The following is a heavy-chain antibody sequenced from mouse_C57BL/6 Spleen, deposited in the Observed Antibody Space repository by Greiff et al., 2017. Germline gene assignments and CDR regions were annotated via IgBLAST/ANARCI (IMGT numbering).Heavy chain of an antibody. CDR3: ARGDDGAMDY. Sequence: VQLQQSGAELARPGASVKLSCKASGYTFTSYGISWVKQRTGQGLEWIGEIYPRSGNTYYNEKFKGKATLTADKSSSTAYMEPRSLTSEDSAVYFCARGDDGAMDYWGQGTSVTVSS. J-gene: IGHJ4*01. CDR2: IYPRSGNT. D-gene: IGHD2-12*01. CDR1: GYTFTSYG. V-gene: IGHV1-81*01.